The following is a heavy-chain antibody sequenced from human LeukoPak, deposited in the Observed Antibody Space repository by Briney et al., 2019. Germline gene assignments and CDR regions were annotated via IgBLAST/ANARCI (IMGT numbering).Heavy chain of an antibody. V-gene: IGHV4-61*01. D-gene: IGHD3-10*01. CDR1: GGSVSGGSYY. CDR3: ARDLVGAPDY. CDR2: IYYSGST. Sequence: PSETQSLTCTVSGGSVSGGSYYWSWIRQPPGKGLEWIGYIYYSGSTNYNPSLKSRVTISVDTSKNQFSLKLSSVTAADTAVYYCARDLVGAPDYWGQGTLVTVSS. J-gene: IGHJ4*02.